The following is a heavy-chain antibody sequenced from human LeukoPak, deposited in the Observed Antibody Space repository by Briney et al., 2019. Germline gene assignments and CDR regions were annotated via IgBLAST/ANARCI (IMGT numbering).Heavy chain of an antibody. CDR2: INPNSGGT. D-gene: IGHD2/OR15-2a*01. CDR3: ARPLGSLKEYWWFDP. Sequence: ASVKVSCTASGYSFSDFYIHWLRQAPGQGLEWLGWINPNSGGTNFAQYFQGRVTMSRDTSTSTVYMELSSLRSDDTAVYYCARPLGSLKEYWWFDPWGQGTLVTVSS. CDR1: GYSFSDFY. V-gene: IGHV1-2*02. J-gene: IGHJ5*02.